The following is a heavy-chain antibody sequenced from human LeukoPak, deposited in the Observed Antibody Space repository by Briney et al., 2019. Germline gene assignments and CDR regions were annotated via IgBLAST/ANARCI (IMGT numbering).Heavy chain of an antibody. V-gene: IGHV3-23*01. CDR3: ANGVDSSPMHYFDY. D-gene: IGHD6-13*01. CDR1: GFTLSNYA. Sequence: GGSLRLSCAASGFTLSNYAMSWVRQAPGKGLEWVSAISGSGGSTDYADSVKGRFTISRENSKNTLYLQVNSLRAEDTAVYYCANGVDSSPMHYFDYWGQGALVTVSS. J-gene: IGHJ4*02. CDR2: ISGSGGST.